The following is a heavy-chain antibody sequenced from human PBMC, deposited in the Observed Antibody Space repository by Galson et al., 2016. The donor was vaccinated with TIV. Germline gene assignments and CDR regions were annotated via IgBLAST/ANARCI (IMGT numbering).Heavy chain of an antibody. CDR1: GFTFSRYA. Sequence: SLRLSCAVSGFTFSRYAMSWVRQAPGKGLEWVSTIIDSGTATYYADPVKGRFIISRANSKNTLSLQMNSLTAHDTAVYYCAKLWPLYSSVKYYFVFMGQGTLVTVSS. V-gene: IGHV3-23*01. CDR3: AKLWPLYSSVKYYFVF. J-gene: IGHJ4*02. D-gene: IGHD3-3*01. CDR2: IIDSGTAT.